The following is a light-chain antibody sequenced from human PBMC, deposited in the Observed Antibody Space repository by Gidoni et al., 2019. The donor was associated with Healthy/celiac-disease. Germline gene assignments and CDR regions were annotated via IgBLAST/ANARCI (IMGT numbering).Light chain of an antibody. CDR2: DGA. V-gene: IGKV1-5*01. Sequence: DIQMTQSPSTLSASVGDRVTITCRASQSISSWLAWYQQKPGKAPKLLIYDGASLESGVPYRFSGRGSGTEFTLNISSLEPDDFATYYCQQYNSYQGTFGQGTKVEIK. CDR1: QSISSW. CDR3: QQYNSYQGT. J-gene: IGKJ1*01.